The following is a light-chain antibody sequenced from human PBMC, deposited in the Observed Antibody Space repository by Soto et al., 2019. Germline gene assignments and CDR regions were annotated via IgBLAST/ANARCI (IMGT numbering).Light chain of an antibody. CDR1: LTVTNNY. CDR2: DAS. CDR3: QQHGSSPIT. V-gene: IGKV3-20*01. Sequence: EIVLTHSPDTLSLSPGERATLSCRASLTVTNNYLAWYQQKAGQAPRLVIYDASTRATGIPDRFSASGSGTDFTLTISRLEPEDFAVYYCQQHGSSPITFGQGTRLEIK. J-gene: IGKJ5*01.